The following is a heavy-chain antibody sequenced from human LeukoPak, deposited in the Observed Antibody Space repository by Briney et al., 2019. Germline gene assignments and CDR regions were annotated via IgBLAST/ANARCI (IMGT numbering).Heavy chain of an antibody. D-gene: IGHD2-15*01. V-gene: IGHV3-23*01. J-gene: IGHJ4*02. Sequence: PGGSLRLSCAASGFTFSSYAVSWVRQAPGKGLEWVSAISGSGGSTYYADSVKGRFTISRDNSKNTLYLQMNSLRAEDTAVYYCAKKVGYCSGGSCYTGYFDYWGQGTLVTVSS. CDR3: AKKVGYCSGGSCYTGYFDY. CDR1: GFTFSSYA. CDR2: ISGSGGST.